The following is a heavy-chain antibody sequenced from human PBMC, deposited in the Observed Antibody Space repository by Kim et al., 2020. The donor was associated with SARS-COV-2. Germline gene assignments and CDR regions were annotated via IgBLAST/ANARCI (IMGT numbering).Heavy chain of an antibody. Sequence: GGSLRLSCAASGFTFSSYGMHWVRQAPGKGLEWVAVISYDGSNKYYADSVKGRFTISRDNSKNTLYLQMNSLRAEDTAVYYCAKGLEMATIYYFDYWGQGTLVTVSS. CDR2: ISYDGSNK. V-gene: IGHV3-30*18. CDR1: GFTFSSYG. CDR3: AKGLEMATIYYFDY. D-gene: IGHD5-12*01. J-gene: IGHJ4*02.